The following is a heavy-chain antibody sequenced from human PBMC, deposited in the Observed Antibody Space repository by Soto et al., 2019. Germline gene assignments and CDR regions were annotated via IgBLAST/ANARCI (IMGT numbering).Heavy chain of an antibody. CDR1: GGSFSGYY. J-gene: IGHJ4*02. Sequence: QVQLQQWGAGLLKPSETLSLTCAVYGGSFSGYYRSWIRQPPGKGLEWIGEINHSGSTNYNPSLKSRVTISVDTSKNQFSLKLSSVTAADTAVYYCARRPRSSWYYFDYWGQGTLVTVSS. D-gene: IGHD6-13*01. CDR2: INHSGST. V-gene: IGHV4-34*01. CDR3: ARRPRSSWYYFDY.